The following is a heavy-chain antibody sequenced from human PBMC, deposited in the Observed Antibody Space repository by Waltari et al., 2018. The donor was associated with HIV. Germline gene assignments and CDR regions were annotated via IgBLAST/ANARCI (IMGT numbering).Heavy chain of an antibody. CDR1: GFTFSDSY. Sequence: QVQLVDSGGSLVKPGGYVRLTCAASGFTFSDSYTSWLSQAPGTGLEWVSYISSSGSTIYYADSVKGRFTISRDNAKNSLYLKMNSLRAEDTAVYYCARDSRIDYWGQGTLVTVSS. J-gene: IGHJ4*02. CDR3: ARDSRIDY. CDR2: ISSSGSTI. V-gene: IGHV3-11*01.